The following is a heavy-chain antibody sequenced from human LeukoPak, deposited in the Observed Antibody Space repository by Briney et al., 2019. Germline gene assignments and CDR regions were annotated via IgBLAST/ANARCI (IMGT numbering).Heavy chain of an antibody. CDR3: AREQLSPQIYYYYYGMDV. CDR1: GFTFSSYS. D-gene: IGHD6-13*01. J-gene: IGHJ6*02. V-gene: IGHV3-21*04. Sequence: TGGSLRLSCAASGFTFSSYSMNWVRQAPGKGLEWVSSISSSSSYIYYADSVKGRFTISRDNAKNSLYLQMNSLRAEDTAVCYCAREQLSPQIYYYYYGMDVWGQGTTVTVSS. CDR2: ISSSSSYI.